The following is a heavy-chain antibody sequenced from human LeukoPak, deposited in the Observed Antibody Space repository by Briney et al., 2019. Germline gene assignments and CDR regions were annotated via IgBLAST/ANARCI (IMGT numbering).Heavy chain of an antibody. CDR1: GYTFTGYY. CDR3: ARDRRGYSYGYYFDY. CDR2: INPNSGGT. V-gene: IGHV1-2*06. J-gene: IGHJ4*02. Sequence: ASVKVSCKASGYTFTGYYMHWVRQAPGQGLEWMGRINPNSGGTNYAQKFQGRVTMTRDTSISTAYMELSRPRSDDTAVYYCARDRRGYSYGYYFDYWGQGTLVTVSS. D-gene: IGHD5-18*01.